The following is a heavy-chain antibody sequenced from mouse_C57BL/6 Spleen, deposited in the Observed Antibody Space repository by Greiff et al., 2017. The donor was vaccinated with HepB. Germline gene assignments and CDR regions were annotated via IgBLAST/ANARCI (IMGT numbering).Heavy chain of an antibody. D-gene: IGHD2-4*01. CDR1: GYTFTSYT. J-gene: IGHJ3*01. CDR3: ARSIYYDYDGWFAY. CDR2: INPSSGYT. V-gene: IGHV1-4*01. Sequence: QVQLQQSGAELARPGASVKMSCKASGYTFTSYTMHWVNQRPGQGLEWIGYINPSSGYTKYNQKFKDKATLTADKSSSTAYMQLSSLTSEDSAVYYCARSIYYDYDGWFAYWGQGTLVTVSA.